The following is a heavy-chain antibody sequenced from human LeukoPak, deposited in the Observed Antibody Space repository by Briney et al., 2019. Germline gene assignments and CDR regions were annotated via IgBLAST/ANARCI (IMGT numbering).Heavy chain of an antibody. Sequence: SEILSLTCTVSGGSISSYYWSWIRQPPGKGLEWIGYIYYSGSTNYNPSLKSRVTISVDTSKNQFSLKLSSVTAADTAVYYCARGHTRYYFDYWGQGTLVTVSS. J-gene: IGHJ4*02. CDR3: ARGHTRYYFDY. D-gene: IGHD1-1*01. CDR2: IYYSGST. V-gene: IGHV4-59*01. CDR1: GGSISSYY.